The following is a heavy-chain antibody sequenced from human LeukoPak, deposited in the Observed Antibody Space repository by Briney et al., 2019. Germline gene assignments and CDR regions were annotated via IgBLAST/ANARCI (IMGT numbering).Heavy chain of an antibody. CDR2: ISYDGSNK. J-gene: IGHJ4*02. CDR1: GFTFSSYG. CDR3: AKDMGYCSGGSCYYFDY. D-gene: IGHD2-15*01. Sequence: GGTLRLSCAASGFTFSSYGMSWVRQAPGKGLEWVAGISYDGSNKYYADSVKGRFTISRDNSKNTLYLQMNSLRAEGTAVYYCAKDMGYCSGGSCYYFDYWGQGTLVTVSS. V-gene: IGHV3-30*18.